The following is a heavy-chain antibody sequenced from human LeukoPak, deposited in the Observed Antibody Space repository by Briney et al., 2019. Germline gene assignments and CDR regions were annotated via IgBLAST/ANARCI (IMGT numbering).Heavy chain of an antibody. V-gene: IGHV4-39*07. Sequence: ETLSLTCTVSGGSISSSSYYWGWIRQPPGKGLEWIGSIYYSGSTYYNPSLKSRVTISVDTSKNQFSLNLSSVTAADTAVYYCVRLYCSSSSCSDVYYFDYWGQGTLVTVSS. CDR1: GGSISSSSYY. D-gene: IGHD2-2*01. CDR2: IYYSGST. CDR3: VRLYCSSSSCSDVYYFDY. J-gene: IGHJ4*02.